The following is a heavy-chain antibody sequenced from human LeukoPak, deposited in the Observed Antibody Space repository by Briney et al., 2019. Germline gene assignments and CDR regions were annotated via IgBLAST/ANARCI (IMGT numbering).Heavy chain of an antibody. D-gene: IGHD3-22*01. Sequence: SQTLSLTCTVSGDSFSSGGYRWLRQLPGMGLEWLGYVFSSGKSYYNPSLKSRVTISLDTSKNQFSLRLSSVTAADTAVYYCARARTQYSDGSGLNWFDPWGHGTLVTVSS. J-gene: IGHJ5*02. V-gene: IGHV4-31*03. CDR1: GDSFSSGGY. CDR3: ARARTQYSDGSGLNWFDP. CDR2: VFSSGKS.